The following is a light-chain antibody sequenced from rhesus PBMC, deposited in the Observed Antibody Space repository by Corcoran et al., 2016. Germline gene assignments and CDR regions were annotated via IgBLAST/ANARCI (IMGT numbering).Light chain of an antibody. CDR1: QSLLHSNGNTY. J-gene: IGKJ3*01. Sequence: DIVMTQTPLSLPITPGEPASISCRSSQSLLHSNGNTYLHWYLQNTGQSPLLLIYGGFNSASGVPDRFRGSGSGAYFTLKISKVEAEDVGVYYCVQAIAFPFTFGPGTKLDIK. V-gene: IGKV2-72*02. CDR3: VQAIAFPFT. CDR2: GGF.